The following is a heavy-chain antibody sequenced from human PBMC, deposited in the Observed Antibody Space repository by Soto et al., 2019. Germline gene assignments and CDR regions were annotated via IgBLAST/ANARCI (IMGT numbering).Heavy chain of an antibody. Sequence: QLQLQESGPGLVKPSETLSLTCTVSGGSISSNDYYWGWIRQPPGKGLEWIGNIYYSGSTYYNPSLKSRVTISVDTSKNQFSLKLSSVTAADTAMYYCARRRYSGSQRDAFDVWGQGTVVTVSS. CDR3: ARRRYSGSQRDAFDV. CDR1: GGSISSNDYY. D-gene: IGHD1-26*01. J-gene: IGHJ3*01. CDR2: IYYSGST. V-gene: IGHV4-39*01.